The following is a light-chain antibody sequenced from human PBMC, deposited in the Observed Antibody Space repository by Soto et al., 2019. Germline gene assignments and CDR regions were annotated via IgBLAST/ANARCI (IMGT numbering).Light chain of an antibody. Sequence: EIVLTQSPGTLSLSPGERATLSCRASQSVSSSYLAWYQEKPGQAPRLLIYGASSRATGIPDRFSGSGSGTDFTLTVSILEPADFAVYYCQQYGNSPYTFGHGTKLEIK. CDR3: QQYGNSPYT. V-gene: IGKV3-20*01. J-gene: IGKJ2*01. CDR1: QSVSSSY. CDR2: GAS.